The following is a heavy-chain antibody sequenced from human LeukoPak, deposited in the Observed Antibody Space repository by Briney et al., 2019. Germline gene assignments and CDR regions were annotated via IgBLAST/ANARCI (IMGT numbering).Heavy chain of an antibody. Sequence: GGSLRLSCAASGFTFSSYWMNWVRQAPGKGLEWVANIKQDGSEKYYVDSVKGRFTISRDNAKNSLYLQMNSLRAEDTAVYYCARGSIAMVRGVMVYWGQGTLVTVSS. CDR1: GFTFSSYW. J-gene: IGHJ4*02. V-gene: IGHV3-7*01. CDR2: IKQDGSEK. D-gene: IGHD3-10*01. CDR3: ARGSIAMVRGVMVY.